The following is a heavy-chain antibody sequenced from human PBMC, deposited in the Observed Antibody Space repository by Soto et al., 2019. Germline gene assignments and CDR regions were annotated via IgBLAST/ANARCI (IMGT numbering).Heavy chain of an antibody. V-gene: IGHV3-74*01. CDR3: AIVGTGAYYVDY. CDR1: GFTFSSYW. J-gene: IGHJ4*02. CDR2: IKNDGSST. Sequence: EVQLVESGGGLVQPGGSLRLSCAASGFTFSSYWMHCFRQAPGKGLVWVSRIKNDGSSTGYADSVKGRFTISRDNAQNTLSLQMNRLRADDTAHYDCAIVGTGAYYVDYWGLGTLVTVSS. D-gene: IGHD7-27*01.